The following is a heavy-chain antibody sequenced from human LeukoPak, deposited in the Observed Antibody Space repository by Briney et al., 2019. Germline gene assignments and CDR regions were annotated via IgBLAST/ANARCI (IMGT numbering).Heavy chain of an antibody. CDR3: ARYSSSRGELYYYYGMDV. D-gene: IGHD6-13*01. V-gene: IGHV1-69*04. CDR1: GGTFSSYA. Sequence: SVRVSCKASGGTFSSYAISWVRQAPGQGLEWMRRIIPILGIANYAQKFQGRVTITADKSTSTAYMELSSLRSEDTAVYYCARYSSSRGELYYYYGMDVWGQGTTVTVSS. CDR2: IIPILGIA. J-gene: IGHJ6*02.